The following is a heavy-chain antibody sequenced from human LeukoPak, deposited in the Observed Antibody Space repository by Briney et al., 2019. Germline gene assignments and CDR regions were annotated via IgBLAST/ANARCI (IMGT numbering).Heavy chain of an antibody. Sequence: PSETLSLTCAVYGGSFSGYYWSWIRQPPGKGLEWIGEINHSGGTKYNPSLKSRVTISVDPSKNQFSLKLSSVTAADTAVYYCARDSGSYYSTDYYFDYWGQGTLVTVSS. V-gene: IGHV4-34*01. CDR2: INHSGGT. J-gene: IGHJ4*02. CDR3: ARDSGSYYSTDYYFDY. D-gene: IGHD3-10*01. CDR1: GGSFSGYY.